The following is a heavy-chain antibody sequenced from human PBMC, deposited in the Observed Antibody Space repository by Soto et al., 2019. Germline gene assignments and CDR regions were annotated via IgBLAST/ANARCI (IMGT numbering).Heavy chain of an antibody. CDR3: AKDNYGAYYYYGMDV. D-gene: IGHD4-17*01. CDR2: IGGSGSTT. CDR1: GFTFSSYA. Sequence: EVQLLESGGGLVQPGGSLRVSCAASGFTFSSYAMNWVRQAPGKGLEWVSSIGGSGSTTYYADSVKGRFTISRDNSKNTLYLQMNSLTAEDTAVYYCAKDNYGAYYYYGMDVWGQGTTVTVSS. V-gene: IGHV3-23*01. J-gene: IGHJ6*02.